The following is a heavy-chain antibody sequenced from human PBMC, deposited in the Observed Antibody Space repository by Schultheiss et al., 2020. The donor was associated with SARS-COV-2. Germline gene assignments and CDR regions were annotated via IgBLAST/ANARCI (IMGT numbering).Heavy chain of an antibody. CDR2: FDPEEGET. J-gene: IGHJ4*02. CDR3: ATYGDYVGCFDL. Sequence: ASVKVSCKVSGHSLTEVSVHWVRQAPGKGLEWMGGFDPEEGETMYARKLQGRVTMTEDTSTDTAYMELSSLRSEDTAVYYCATYGDYVGCFDLWGQGTLVTVSS. CDR1: GHSLTEVS. D-gene: IGHD4-17*01. V-gene: IGHV1-24*01.